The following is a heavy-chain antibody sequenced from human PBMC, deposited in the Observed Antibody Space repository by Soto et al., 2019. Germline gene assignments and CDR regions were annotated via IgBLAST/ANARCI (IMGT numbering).Heavy chain of an antibody. Sequence: GGSLRLSCAASGFTFSSYAMSWVRQAPGKGLEWVSAISGSGGSTYYADSVKGRFTISRDNSKNTLYLQMNSLRAEDTAVYYCAKDRVRALQIYSSSPTPRPVPFDPWGQGTLVTVSS. D-gene: IGHD6-13*01. J-gene: IGHJ5*02. CDR1: GFTFSSYA. CDR2: ISGSGGST. CDR3: AKDRVRALQIYSSSPTPRPVPFDP. V-gene: IGHV3-23*01.